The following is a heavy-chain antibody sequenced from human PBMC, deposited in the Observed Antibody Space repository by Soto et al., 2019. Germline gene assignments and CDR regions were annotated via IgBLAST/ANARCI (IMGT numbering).Heavy chain of an antibody. CDR3: ARGIGYFDL. V-gene: IGHV4-59*01. Sequence: VQLQESGPGLVKPSETLSLTCTVSGGSISSYYWSWIRQPPGKGLEWIGYIYYSGSTNYNPSLKSRVTISVDTSKNQFSLKLSSVTAADTAVYYCARGIGYFDLWGRGTLVTVSS. CDR2: IYYSGST. CDR1: GGSISSYY. D-gene: IGHD2-21*01. J-gene: IGHJ2*01.